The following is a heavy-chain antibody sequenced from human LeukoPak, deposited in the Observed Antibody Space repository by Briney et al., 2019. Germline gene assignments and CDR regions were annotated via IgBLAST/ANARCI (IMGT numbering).Heavy chain of an antibody. D-gene: IGHD1-7*01. CDR2: IIPIFGTA. CDR3: ARDRNWNYVDAFDI. J-gene: IGHJ3*02. V-gene: IGHV1-69*13. CDR1: GGTFSSYA. Sequence: GASVKVSCKASGGTFSSYAISWVRQAPGQGLEWMGGIIPIFGTANYAQKFQGRVTITADESTSTAYMELSSLRSEDTAVYYCARDRNWNYVDAFDIWGQGTMVTVSS.